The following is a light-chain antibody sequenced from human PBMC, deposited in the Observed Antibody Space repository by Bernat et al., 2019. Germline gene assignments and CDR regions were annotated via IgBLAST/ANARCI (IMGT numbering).Light chain of an antibody. CDR3: MQGTHSPPWT. J-gene: IGKJ1*01. V-gene: IGKV2-30*01. CDR1: QSLVDSDGNTY. CDR2: KVS. Sequence: VVMTQSPLSLPVTLGQPAFISCRSSQSLVDSDGNTYLNWFQQRPGQSPRRLIYKVSNRDSGVPDRFSGSGSGTDFTLKISRVEADDVGVYYCMQGTHSPPWTFGQGTKVEIK.